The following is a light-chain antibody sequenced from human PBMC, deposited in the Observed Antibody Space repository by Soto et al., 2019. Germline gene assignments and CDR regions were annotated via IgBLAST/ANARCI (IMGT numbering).Light chain of an antibody. CDR1: QGLGGW. J-gene: IGKJ5*01. CDR3: QQYSSFPVT. Sequence: DIQMTQYRSSLAASVGDRVTISLLASQGLGGWLAWFQQKPGTAPKSLIYAASSLQSGVPSRFSGSGSGTDFTLTLACLQPEDFATYYCQQYSSFPVTFGQGTRLEI. CDR2: AAS. V-gene: IGKV1D-16*01.